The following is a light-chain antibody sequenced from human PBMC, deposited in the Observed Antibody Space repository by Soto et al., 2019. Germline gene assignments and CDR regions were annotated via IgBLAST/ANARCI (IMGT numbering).Light chain of an antibody. CDR2: DAS. J-gene: IGKJ5*01. V-gene: IGKV3-11*01. CDR3: QQRSNWPRIT. CDR1: QSVSSK. Sequence: EIMLTQSPATVALSPGERATLSCRASQSVSSKLAWYQQKPGQAPRLIIYDASNRATGIPARFSGSGSGTDFTLTISSLETEDFALYYCQQRSNWPRITFGQGTRLEIK.